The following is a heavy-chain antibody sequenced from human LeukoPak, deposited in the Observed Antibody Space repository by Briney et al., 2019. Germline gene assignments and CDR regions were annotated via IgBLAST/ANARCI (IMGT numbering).Heavy chain of an antibody. Sequence: KTSETLSLTCAVYGGSFSGYYWSWIRQPPGKGLEWIGEINHSGSTNYNPSLKSRVTISVDTSKNQFSLKLSSVTAADTAVYYCARGHSSYSSGSPPFDYWGQGTLVTVSS. V-gene: IGHV4-34*01. CDR1: GGSFSGYY. D-gene: IGHD3-22*01. CDR2: INHSGST. CDR3: ARGHSSYSSGSPPFDY. J-gene: IGHJ4*02.